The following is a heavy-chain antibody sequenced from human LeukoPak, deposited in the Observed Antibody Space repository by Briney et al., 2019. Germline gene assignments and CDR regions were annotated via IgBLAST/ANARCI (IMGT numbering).Heavy chain of an antibody. Sequence: ASVKVSCKPSGYTFTTFYIHWVRQAPGQGLEWMGWINPNSIDTNDAQKFQGRVTMTRDTSISTAYMELSALTSDDTAIYYCARGGYNGWSTLDYWGQGTLVTVSS. CDR1: GYTFTTFY. CDR2: INPNSIDT. J-gene: IGHJ4*02. V-gene: IGHV1-2*02. D-gene: IGHD6-19*01. CDR3: ARGGYNGWSTLDY.